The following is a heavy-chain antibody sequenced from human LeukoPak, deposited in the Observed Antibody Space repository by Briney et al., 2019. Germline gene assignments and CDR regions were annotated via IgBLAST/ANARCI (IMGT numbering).Heavy chain of an antibody. CDR1: GASVSDGNCY. Sequence: PSETLSLTCSVSGASVSDGNCYWSWIRQPPGKGLEWIGYMFYSESTKYNPSLKSRVTISVDKSKNQFSLHMSSVTAADTAVYCASTSNSALGLPYFDHWGQGSLVTVSS. J-gene: IGHJ4*02. D-gene: IGHD5-18*01. V-gene: IGHV4-61*01. CDR3: ASTSNSALGLPYFDH. CDR2: MFYSEST.